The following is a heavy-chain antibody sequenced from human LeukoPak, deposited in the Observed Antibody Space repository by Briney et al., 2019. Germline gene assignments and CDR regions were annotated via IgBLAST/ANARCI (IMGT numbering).Heavy chain of an antibody. Sequence: ASVKDSCKASGYTFTSYGISWVRQAPGQGLEWLGWISAYNGNTNYAQKLQGRVTMTTDTSTSTAYMELRSLRSDDTAVYYCARDLIGYYDSSGYCLGYWGQGTLVTVSS. D-gene: IGHD3-22*01. CDR1: GYTFTSYG. J-gene: IGHJ4*02. CDR2: ISAYNGNT. V-gene: IGHV1-18*01. CDR3: ARDLIGYYDSSGYCLGY.